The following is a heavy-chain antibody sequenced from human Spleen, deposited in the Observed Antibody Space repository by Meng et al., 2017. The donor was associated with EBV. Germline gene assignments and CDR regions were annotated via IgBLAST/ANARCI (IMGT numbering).Heavy chain of an antibody. CDR2: ITGSGII. V-gene: IGHV3-11*01. CDR3: ARDSGYHDSHGPTYNWFDL. Sequence: QAQRVESGVGLVKPGGSLRLSCEASGFTFSDSYMTWIRQAPGKGLEWVSYITGSGIIYYADSVEGRFTISRDNAKNSLYLQMHRLRAEDTAVYYCARDSGYHDSHGPTYNWFDLWGLGTLVTVSS. D-gene: IGHD3-22*01. CDR1: GFTFSDSY. J-gene: IGHJ5*02.